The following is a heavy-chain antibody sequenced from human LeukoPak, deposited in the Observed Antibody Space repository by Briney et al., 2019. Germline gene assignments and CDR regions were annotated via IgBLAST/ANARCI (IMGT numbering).Heavy chain of an antibody. CDR1: GFTFSSYA. J-gene: IGHJ4*02. Sequence: GGSLRLSCAASGFTFSSYAMSWVRQAPGKGLEWVSAISGSGGSTYYADSVKGRFTISRDNDKSSLYLQLNSLRVEDTAVYYCARDANYYDSRGENYFNYWGQGTLVTVSS. CDR3: ARDANYYDSRGENYFNY. CDR2: ISGSGGST. V-gene: IGHV3-23*01. D-gene: IGHD3-22*01.